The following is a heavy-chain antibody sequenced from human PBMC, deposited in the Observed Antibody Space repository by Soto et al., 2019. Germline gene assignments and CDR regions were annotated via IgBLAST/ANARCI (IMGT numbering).Heavy chain of an antibody. CDR2: IKQDGSEK. V-gene: IGHV3-7*01. CDR3: AREEDLIGGFGPWDFDL. Sequence: GSLRLSCAASGFTFSSYWMSWVRQAPGKGLEWVANIKQDGSEKYYVDSVKGRFTISRDNAKNSLYLQMNSLRAEDTAVYYCAREEDLIGGFGPWDFDLWGRGTLVTVSS. D-gene: IGHD3-10*01. J-gene: IGHJ2*01. CDR1: GFTFSSYW.